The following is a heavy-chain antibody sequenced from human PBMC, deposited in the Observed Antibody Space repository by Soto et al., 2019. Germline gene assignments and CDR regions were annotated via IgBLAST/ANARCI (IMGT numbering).Heavy chain of an antibody. V-gene: IGHV3-21*01. Sequence: GGSLRLSCAASGFTFSSYSMNWARQAPGKGLEWVSSISSSSSYIYYADSVKGRFTISRDNAKNSLYLQMNSLRAEDTAVYYCARDAGTVTTYYFDYWGQGTLVTVSS. CDR2: ISSSSSYI. CDR1: GFTFSSYS. J-gene: IGHJ4*02. D-gene: IGHD4-17*01. CDR3: ARDAGTVTTYYFDY.